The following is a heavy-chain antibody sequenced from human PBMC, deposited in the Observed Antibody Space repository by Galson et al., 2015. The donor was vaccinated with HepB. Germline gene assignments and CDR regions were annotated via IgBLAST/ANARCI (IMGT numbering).Heavy chain of an antibody. Sequence: SLRLSCAASGFTFSSYAMHWVRQAPGKGLEWVAVISYDGSNKYYADSVKGRFTISRDNSKNTLYLQMNSLRAEDTAVYYRARPTRYYDILTGPYFDYWGQGTLVTVSS. D-gene: IGHD3-9*01. CDR2: ISYDGSNK. V-gene: IGHV3-30*04. CDR1: GFTFSSYA. CDR3: ARPTRYYDILTGPYFDY. J-gene: IGHJ4*02.